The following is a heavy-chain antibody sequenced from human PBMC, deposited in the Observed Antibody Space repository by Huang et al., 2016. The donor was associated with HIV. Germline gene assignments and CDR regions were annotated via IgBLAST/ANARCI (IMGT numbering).Heavy chain of an antibody. J-gene: IGHJ5*02. CDR2: ISYEGSNK. CDR1: GFTFKSYA. V-gene: IGHV3-30*04. Sequence: GFTFKSYAMHWVRQAPGKGLEWVAVISYEGSNKYDKEALQGRFMISRDNSKEMLYLQMNSLTPEDTAIYHCARDLSVVRGSGDNWFDPWGQGTQVIVSS. CDR3: ARDLSVVRGSGDNWFDP. D-gene: IGHD3-10*01.